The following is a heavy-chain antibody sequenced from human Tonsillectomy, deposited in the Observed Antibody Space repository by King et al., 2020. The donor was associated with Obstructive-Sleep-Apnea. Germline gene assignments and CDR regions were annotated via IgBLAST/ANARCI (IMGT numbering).Heavy chain of an antibody. CDR2: IGCSGGSA. CDR1: GFTVSSHS. D-gene: IGHD3-10*01. V-gene: IGHV3-23*04. CDR3: AKDIFGSGENWFDP. J-gene: IGHJ5*02. Sequence: EVQLVESGGGLVQPGGALRLSCAASGFTVSSHSISWVRQAPGKGLEWVSAIGCSGGSAYYADYVKGRFTISSENSKNTLYLQMNSLRAEDTAVYYCAKDIFGSGENWFDPWGQGTLVTVSS.